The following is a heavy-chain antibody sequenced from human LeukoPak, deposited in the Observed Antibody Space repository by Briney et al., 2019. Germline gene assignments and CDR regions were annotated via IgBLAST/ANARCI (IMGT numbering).Heavy chain of an antibody. V-gene: IGHV4-34*01. CDR1: GGSFSGYY. CDR2: INHSGST. Sequence: SETLSLTCAVYGGSFSGYYWSWIRQPPGKGLEWIGEINHSGSTNYNPSLKSRVTISVDTSKNQFSLKLSSVTAADTAVYYCAKMGPQDDYWGQGTLVTVSS. D-gene: IGHD5-24*01. J-gene: IGHJ4*02. CDR3: AKMGPQDDY.